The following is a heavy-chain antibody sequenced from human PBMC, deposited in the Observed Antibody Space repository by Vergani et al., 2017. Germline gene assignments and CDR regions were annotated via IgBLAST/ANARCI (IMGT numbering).Heavy chain of an antibody. CDR1: GFTFSSYW. CDR2: INSDGSST. Sequence: EVQLVESGGGLVKPGGSLRLSCAASGFTFSSYWMHWVRQAPGKGLVWVSRINSDGSSTSYADSVKGRFTISRDNAKNTLYLQMNSLRAEDTAVYYCARVSTLGSGGPSYYYGMDVWGQGTTVTVSS. CDR3: ARVSTLGSGGPSYYYGMDV. J-gene: IGHJ6*02. V-gene: IGHV3-74*02. D-gene: IGHD1-26*01.